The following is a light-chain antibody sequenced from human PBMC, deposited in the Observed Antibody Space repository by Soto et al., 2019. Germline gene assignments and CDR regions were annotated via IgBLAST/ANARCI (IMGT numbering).Light chain of an antibody. CDR1: QSVGSNY. Sequence: EIVLTQSPGTLSLSPGDRATLSCRASQSVGSNYLAWYQQKPGQAPRLVLYGASSRAVGIPDRFSGSGAGTDFTLTISRLEPEDFAVYYCQHYGTSPPLTFGGGTKVEIK. J-gene: IGKJ4*01. V-gene: IGKV3-20*01. CDR3: QHYGTSPPLT. CDR2: GAS.